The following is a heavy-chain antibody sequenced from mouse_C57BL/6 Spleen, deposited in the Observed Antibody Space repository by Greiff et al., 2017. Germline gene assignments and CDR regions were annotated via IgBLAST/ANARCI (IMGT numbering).Heavy chain of an antibody. Sequence: QVQLKQPGAELVKPGASVKLSCKASGYTFTSYWMPWVTQRPGHGLAWIGMIHPNSGSTNYNEKFKSKATLTVDKSSSTAYMQLSSLTSEDSAVYYCARWIQFITTVEDDYWGQGTTLTVSS. CDR3: ARWIQFITTVEDDY. CDR1: GYTFTSYW. D-gene: IGHD1-1*01. CDR2: IHPNSGST. V-gene: IGHV1-64*01. J-gene: IGHJ2*01.